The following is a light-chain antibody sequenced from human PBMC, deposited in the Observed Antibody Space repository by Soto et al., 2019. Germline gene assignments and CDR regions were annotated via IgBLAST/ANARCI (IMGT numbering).Light chain of an antibody. V-gene: IGKV3-15*01. CDR1: QSINSN. Sequence: ERVMTQSPATLSVSPGERATLSCRASQSINSNLAWYQQKPGQAPRLLIYGASTRATGIPARFSGSGSGTEFTLTISSLPSEDFAVYYCQQYNNWPFTFGPGTKVDIK. CDR3: QQYNNWPFT. J-gene: IGKJ3*01. CDR2: GAS.